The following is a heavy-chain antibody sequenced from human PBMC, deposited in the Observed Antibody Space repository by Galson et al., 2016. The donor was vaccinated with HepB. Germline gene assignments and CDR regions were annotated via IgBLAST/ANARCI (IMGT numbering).Heavy chain of an antibody. V-gene: IGHV3-23*01. Sequence: SLRLSCAASGFTFSNYAMNWVRQAPGKGLEWVSGISGSGGITYYADSVKGRFTISRDNSNNTRYLQMISLRAEDTAVYYCAKRGQQLVKDAFDVWGQGTVVTVSS. CDR1: GFTFSNYA. CDR2: ISGSGGIT. J-gene: IGHJ3*01. CDR3: AKRGQQLVKDAFDV. D-gene: IGHD6-13*01.